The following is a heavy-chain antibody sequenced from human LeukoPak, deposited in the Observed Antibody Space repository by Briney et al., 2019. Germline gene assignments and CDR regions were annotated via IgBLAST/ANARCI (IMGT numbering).Heavy chain of an antibody. V-gene: IGHV3-33*01. D-gene: IGHD3-9*01. CDR3: ARLSGGNYDIAFAWFDP. CDR2: IWYDGSNE. Sequence: PGGSLRLSCAASGFTFSSYGMHWVRQAPGKGLEWVAVIWYDGSNEYYADSVKGRFTISRDNSKNTLYLQMNSLRVEDTAVYYCARLSGGNYDIAFAWFDPWGQGTLVTVSS. J-gene: IGHJ5*02. CDR1: GFTFSSYG.